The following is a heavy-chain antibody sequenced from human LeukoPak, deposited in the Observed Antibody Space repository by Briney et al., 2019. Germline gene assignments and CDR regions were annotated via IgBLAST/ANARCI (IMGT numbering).Heavy chain of an antibody. J-gene: IGHJ4*02. D-gene: IGHD5-18*01. Sequence: ASVKVSCKASEYTFTSYDINWVRQAPGQGLEWMGWMNPNSGDTGYAQKFQGRVTMTRNTSISTAYMELSSLRSEDTAVYYCARLPRLLWGTASVDYWGQGTLVTVSP. CDR1: EYTFTSYD. V-gene: IGHV1-8*01. CDR2: MNPNSGDT. CDR3: ARLPRLLWGTASVDY.